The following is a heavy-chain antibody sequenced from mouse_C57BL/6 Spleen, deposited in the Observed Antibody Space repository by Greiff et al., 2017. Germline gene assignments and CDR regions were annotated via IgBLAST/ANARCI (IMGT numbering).Heavy chain of an antibody. CDR1: GYTFTDYN. Sequence: VQLQQSGPELVKPGASVKMSCKASGYTFTDYNMHWVKQSHGKSLEWIGYINPNNGGTSYNQKFKGKATLTVNKSSSTAYMELRSLTSEDSAVYYCARGLYGSSSFFAYWGQGTLVTVSA. J-gene: IGHJ3*01. V-gene: IGHV1-22*01. D-gene: IGHD1-1*01. CDR2: INPNNGGT. CDR3: ARGLYGSSSFFAY.